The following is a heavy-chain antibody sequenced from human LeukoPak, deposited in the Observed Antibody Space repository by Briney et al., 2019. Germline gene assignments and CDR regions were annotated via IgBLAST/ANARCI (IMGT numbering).Heavy chain of an antibody. CDR1: GFTFSSYT. J-gene: IGHJ4*02. CDR3: AKGLTIFG. Sequence: PGASLRLSCAASGFTFSSYTMTWVRQAPGKGLEWVSGISGSGGSTYYADSVKGRFTISRDNSKNTLYLQMNSLRAEDTAVYYCAKGLTIFGWGQGTLVTVSS. CDR2: ISGSGGST. D-gene: IGHD3-3*01. V-gene: IGHV3-23*01.